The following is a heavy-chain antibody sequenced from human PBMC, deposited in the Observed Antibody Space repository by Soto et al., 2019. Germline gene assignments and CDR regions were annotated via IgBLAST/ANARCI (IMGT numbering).Heavy chain of an antibody. CDR2: MNPMSGNT. Sequence: ASVKVSCKASGYTFTSFEVNWVRQASGQGLEWMGWMNPMSGNTGYAQKFQGRVTMTRDTSISTAYMELSSLRSEDTAVYYCARGQRCGVAVAGGEDYWGQGTLVTVSS. CDR3: ARGQRCGVAVAGGEDY. D-gene: IGHD6-19*01. CDR1: GYTFTSFE. V-gene: IGHV1-8*01. J-gene: IGHJ4*02.